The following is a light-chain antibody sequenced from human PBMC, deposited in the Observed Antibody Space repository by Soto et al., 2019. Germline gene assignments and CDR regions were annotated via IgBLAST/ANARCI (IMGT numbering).Light chain of an antibody. Sequence: DIQMTQSPSSLSASVGDRVTITCRASQTISTFLNWYQHKPGKAPKLLIYAASSLPSGVPSRFSGGGSGTDFTLTISNLQPEDFATYYCQHSYTSALKFGGGTRLEIQ. CDR2: AAS. CDR3: QHSYTSALK. V-gene: IGKV1-39*01. CDR1: QTISTF. J-gene: IGKJ4*01.